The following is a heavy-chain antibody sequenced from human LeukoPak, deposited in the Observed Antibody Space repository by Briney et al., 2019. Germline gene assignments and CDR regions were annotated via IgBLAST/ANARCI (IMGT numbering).Heavy chain of an antibody. J-gene: IGHJ4*02. D-gene: IGHD1-26*01. CDR3: AKKLYSGSYEGGHYFDY. CDR2: ISYDGSNK. Sequence: GRSLRLSCAASGFTYSSYGMHWVRQAPGKGLEWVAVISYDGSNKYYADSVKGRFTISRDNSKNTLYPQMNSLRAEDTAVYYCAKKLYSGSYEGGHYFDYWGQGTLVTVSS. V-gene: IGHV3-30*18. CDR1: GFTYSSYG.